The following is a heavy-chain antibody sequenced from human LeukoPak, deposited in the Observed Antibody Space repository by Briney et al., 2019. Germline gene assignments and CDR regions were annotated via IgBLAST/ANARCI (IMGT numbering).Heavy chain of an antibody. J-gene: IGHJ6*03. D-gene: IGHD2-2*01. CDR1: GFTFSGYY. V-gene: IGHV3-11*01. CDR3: ARVRGSGFCSGSSCAKDPGYYYYMDV. CDR2: INPSGSTI. Sequence: AGGSLRLSCEGSGFTFSGYYMSWIRQAPGKGLEWVSYINPSGSTIYYADSVKGRFTISRDNDKKSLDLQMYSLRAEDTAVYYCARVRGSGFCSGSSCAKDPGYYYYMDVWGKGTTVTVSS.